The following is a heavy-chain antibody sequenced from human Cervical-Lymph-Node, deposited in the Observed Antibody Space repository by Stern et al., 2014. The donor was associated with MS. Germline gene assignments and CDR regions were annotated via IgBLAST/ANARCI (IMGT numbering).Heavy chain of an antibody. CDR1: GFTFDDYA. CDR2: ITWNSVSV. CDR3: AKGSGGSGYSPVALDY. D-gene: IGHD3-3*01. Sequence: VQLVESGGGLVQPGRSLRLSCAASGFTFDDYAMHWVRQAPGKGLGWGSGITWNSVSVGYADSVKGRFTISRENDKNSLYLQMNSMRGDDTALYYCAKGSGGSGYSPVALDYWGQGTLVTVSS. V-gene: IGHV3-9*01. J-gene: IGHJ4*02.